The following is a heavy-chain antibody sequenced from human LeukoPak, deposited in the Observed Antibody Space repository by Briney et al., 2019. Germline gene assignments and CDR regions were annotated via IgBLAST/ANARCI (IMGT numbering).Heavy chain of an antibody. Sequence: GASVKVSCKASEGTFSSYAISWVRQAPGQGLEWMGGIIPIFGTANYAQKFQGRVTITADESTSTAYMELSSLRSEDTAVYYCAREREGAANYWGQGTLVTVSS. CDR3: AREREGAANY. J-gene: IGHJ4*02. D-gene: IGHD1-26*01. CDR2: IIPIFGTA. CDR1: EGTFSSYA. V-gene: IGHV1-69*13.